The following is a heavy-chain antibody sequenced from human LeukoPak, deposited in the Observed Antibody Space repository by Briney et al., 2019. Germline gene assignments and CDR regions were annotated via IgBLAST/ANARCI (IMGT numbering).Heavy chain of an antibody. J-gene: IGHJ4*02. CDR2: IPYDGSNK. Sequence: GGSLRLSCAASGFTFSSYAMHWVRQAPGKGLEWVAVIPYDGSNKYYADSVKGRFTISRDNSKNTLYLQMNSLRAEDTAVYYCARDLGVDGIAAAGADWGQGTLVTVSS. CDR3: ARDLGVDGIAAAGAD. V-gene: IGHV3-30*04. D-gene: IGHD6-13*01. CDR1: GFTFSSYA.